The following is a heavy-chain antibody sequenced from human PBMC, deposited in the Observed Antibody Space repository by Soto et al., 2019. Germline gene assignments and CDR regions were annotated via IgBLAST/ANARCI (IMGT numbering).Heavy chain of an antibody. J-gene: IGHJ4*02. CDR2: ISSSSSYI. CDR1: GFTFSSYS. Sequence: EVQLVESEGGLVKPGGSLRLSCAASGFTFSSYSMNWVRQAPGKGLEWVSSISSSSSYIYYADSVKGRFTISRDNAKNSLYLQMNSLRAEDTAVYYCARDPASKDYYGSGSYPAWFDYWGQGTLVTVSS. V-gene: IGHV3-21*01. CDR3: ARDPASKDYYGSGSYPAWFDY. D-gene: IGHD3-10*01.